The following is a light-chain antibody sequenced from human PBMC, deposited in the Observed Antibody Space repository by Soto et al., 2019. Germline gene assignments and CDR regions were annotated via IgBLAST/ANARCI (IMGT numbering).Light chain of an antibody. CDR2: AAS. J-gene: IGKJ1*01. V-gene: IGKV3-15*01. CDR3: QQYNSWPA. CDR1: QSVNSGY. Sequence: IVLRQSPGTLSLYPGERVTLSCRASQSVNSGYLAWYQHKPGQAPRLLIYAASTRAPDVPARFSGSGSGTEFTLTISSLQSEDFAVYYCQQYNSWPAFGRGTKVDIK.